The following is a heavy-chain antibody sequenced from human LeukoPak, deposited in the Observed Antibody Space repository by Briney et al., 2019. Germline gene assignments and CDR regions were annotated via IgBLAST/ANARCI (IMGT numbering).Heavy chain of an antibody. D-gene: IGHD4-17*01. V-gene: IGHV5-51*01. J-gene: IGHJ4*02. CDR3: ARQALTTGFDY. CDR2: IYPGDSDT. Sequence: GESLQISCKGSGYGFTSYWIGWVRPRPGKGLGWMGIIYPGDSDTRYSPSFQGQVTISADKSISTAYLQWSSLKASDTAMYYCARQALTTGFDYWGQGTLVTVSS. CDR1: GYGFTSYW.